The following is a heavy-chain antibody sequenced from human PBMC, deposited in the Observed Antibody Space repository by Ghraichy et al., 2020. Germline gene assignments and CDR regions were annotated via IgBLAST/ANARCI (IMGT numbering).Heavy chain of an antibody. CDR3: AKGGSKDHAGYYLYYLGD. CDR1: GFSFNNFG. V-gene: IGHV3-23*01. J-gene: IGHJ6*03. CDR2: ISGGGVSS. D-gene: IGHD3-16*01. Sequence: GESLNISCAASGFSFNNFGMSWVRQAPGKGPEWLSSISGGGVSSHYANSARGRFTISRDNSRNVLYLQMNSLRAEDTAIYYCAKGGSKDHAGYYLYYLGDWGKGTTVPVSS.